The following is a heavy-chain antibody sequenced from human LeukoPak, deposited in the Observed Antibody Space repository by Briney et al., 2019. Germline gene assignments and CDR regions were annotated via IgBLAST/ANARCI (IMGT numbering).Heavy chain of an antibody. Sequence: GGSLRLSCVASGFTFSSYAMHWVRQTPGKGLKYVSGINSNGGSTQYANSVKGRFTISRDNSKHTLYLQMGSLRTEDMAVYYCARARVAAKSGYMDVWGTGTTVTISS. CDR1: GFTFSSYA. CDR2: INSNGGST. V-gene: IGHV3-64*01. J-gene: IGHJ6*03. CDR3: ARARVAAKSGYMDV. D-gene: IGHD2-15*01.